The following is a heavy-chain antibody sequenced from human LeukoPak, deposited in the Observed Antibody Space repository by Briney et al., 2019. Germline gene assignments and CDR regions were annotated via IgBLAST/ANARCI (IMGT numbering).Heavy chain of an antibody. CDR2: ISAYNGNT. D-gene: IGHD5-18*01. Sequence: ASVKVSCKASGYTFTSFGISWVRQAPGQGPEWMGWISAYNGNTNYIQKFQGRVTMTTDTSTNTAYMELRSLTSDDTAVYYCARDLGLDTTMIFFDYWDQGTLVTVSS. CDR3: ARDLGLDTTMIFFDY. J-gene: IGHJ4*02. V-gene: IGHV1-18*01. CDR1: GYTFTSFG.